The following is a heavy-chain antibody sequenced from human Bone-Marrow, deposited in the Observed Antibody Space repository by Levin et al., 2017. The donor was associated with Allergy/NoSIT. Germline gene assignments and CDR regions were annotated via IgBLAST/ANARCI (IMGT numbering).Heavy chain of an antibody. CDR2: IKPDGTGA. J-gene: IGHJ3*02. D-gene: IGHD3-22*01. V-gene: IGHV3-74*01. CDR1: GFTFSNFW. Sequence: GGSLRLSCAASGFTFSNFWMHWVRQVPGKGLMFVSTIKPDGTGANYADSVKGRFTITRDNDKDSVYLEMNSLRAEDTAVYYCAATTFHFDSRGPKPDGFEMWGPGTMVTVSS. CDR3: AATTFHFDSRGPKPDGFEM.